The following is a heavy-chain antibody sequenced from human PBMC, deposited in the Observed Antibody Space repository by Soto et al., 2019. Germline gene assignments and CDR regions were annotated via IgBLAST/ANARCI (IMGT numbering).Heavy chain of an antibody. CDR1: GYTFTSYG. V-gene: IGHV1-18*01. CDR3: ARNVDHGDCDACDI. J-gene: IGHJ3*02. D-gene: IGHD4-17*01. CDR2: ISAYNGNT. Sequence: QVQLVQSGAEVKKPGASVKVSCKASGYTFTSYGISWVRQAPGQGLEWMGWISAYNGNTNYAQKLQDTVTMTTDTSTSKAYMELRSLRADDTAGYYGARNVDHGDCDACDIWGQGPMVTVSS.